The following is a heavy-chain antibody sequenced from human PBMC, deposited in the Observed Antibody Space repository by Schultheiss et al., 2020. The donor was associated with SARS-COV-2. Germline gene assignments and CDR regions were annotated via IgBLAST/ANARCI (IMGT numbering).Heavy chain of an antibody. CDR2: ISSSSSYI. CDR1: GFTFSSYA. J-gene: IGHJ4*02. CDR3: TRDANWDLFDY. Sequence: GGSLRLSCAASGFTFSSYAMSWVRQAPGKGLEWVSSISSSSSYIYYADSVKGRFTISRDNAKNSLYLQMNSLRAEDTAVYYCTRDANWDLFDYWGQGTLVTVSS. D-gene: IGHD7-27*01. V-gene: IGHV3-21*01.